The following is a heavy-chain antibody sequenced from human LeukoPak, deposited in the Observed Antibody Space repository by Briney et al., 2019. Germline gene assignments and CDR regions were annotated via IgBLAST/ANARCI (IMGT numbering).Heavy chain of an antibody. Sequence: GGSLRLSCEASGFTFSSFWMTWVRQAPGKGLEWVANIREDGIEKRYVDSVKGRFTFSRDNAKNSLYLQMHSLRVEDTAVYYCARDNDYKIDSWGQGTLVTVSS. CDR3: ARDNDYKIDS. J-gene: IGHJ4*02. D-gene: IGHD3-10*01. V-gene: IGHV3-7*01. CDR2: IREDGIEK. CDR1: GFTFSSFW.